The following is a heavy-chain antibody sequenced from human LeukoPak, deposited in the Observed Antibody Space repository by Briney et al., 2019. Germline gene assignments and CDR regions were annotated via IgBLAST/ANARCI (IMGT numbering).Heavy chain of an antibody. V-gene: IGHV4-59*01. Sequence: PSETLSLTCTVSGGSISNYYWSWIRQPPGKGLEWIGYIWYSGSTNYNPSLKSRVTISVDTSKKQFSLKLSSVTAADTAVYYCARQECSGGSCYFFDYWAREPWSPSPQ. CDR3: ARQECSGGSCYFFDY. CDR2: IWYSGST. J-gene: IGHJ4*02. D-gene: IGHD2-15*01. CDR1: GGSISNYY.